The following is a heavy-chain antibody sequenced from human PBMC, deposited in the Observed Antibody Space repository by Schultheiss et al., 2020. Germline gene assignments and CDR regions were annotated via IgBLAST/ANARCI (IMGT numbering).Heavy chain of an antibody. V-gene: IGHV3-23*01. CDR3: ARPRHLGMTKSVYFFDS. CDR2: ISGSGGST. D-gene: IGHD7-27*01. J-gene: IGHJ4*02. Sequence: GGSLRLSCAASGFTFSAYGVHWVRQAPGKGLEWVSAISGSGGSTYYADSVKGRFTISRDNSKNTLYLQMNSLRAEDTAVYFCARPRHLGMTKSVYFFDSWGQGTLVTVSS. CDR1: GFTFSAYG.